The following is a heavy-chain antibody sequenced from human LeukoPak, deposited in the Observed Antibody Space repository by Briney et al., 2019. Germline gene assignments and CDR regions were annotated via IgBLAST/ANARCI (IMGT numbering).Heavy chain of an antibody. J-gene: IGHJ6*04. CDR2: ISAYNGNT. CDR1: GYTFTSYG. Sequence: GASVKVSCKASGYTFTSYGISWVRQAPGQGLEWMGWISAYNGNTNYAQKLQGRVTMTTDTSTSTAYMELRSLRSDDTAVYYCARDRVTDVGPDYGDLPIVLYFVGGMDVWGKGTTVTVSS. D-gene: IGHD4-17*01. CDR3: ARDRVTDVGPDYGDLPIVLYFVGGMDV. V-gene: IGHV1-18*04.